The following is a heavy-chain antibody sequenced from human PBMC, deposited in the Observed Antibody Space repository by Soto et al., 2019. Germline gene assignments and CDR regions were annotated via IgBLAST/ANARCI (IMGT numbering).Heavy chain of an antibody. Sequence: ASETLSLTCTVSGGSISSGGYYWTWIRQHPGKGLEWIGYNYYSGITYYNPSLKSRVTISLDTSKNQFSLKLSSVTAADTAVYYCARRWGRTFDYWGQGTLVTVSS. CDR3: ARRWGRTFDY. CDR1: GGSISSGGYY. D-gene: IGHD7-27*01. V-gene: IGHV4-31*03. J-gene: IGHJ4*02. CDR2: NYYSGIT.